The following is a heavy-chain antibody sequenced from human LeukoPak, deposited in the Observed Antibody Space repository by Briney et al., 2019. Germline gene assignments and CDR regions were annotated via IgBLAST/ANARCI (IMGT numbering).Heavy chain of an antibody. CDR2: VNPSGGST. CDR1: GYTFTSYY. CDR3: AREGYCSGGSCYYFDY. Sequence: ASVKVSCKASGYTFTSYYMHWVRQAPGQGLEWMGIVNPSGGSTSYAQKFQGRVTMTRDTSTSTVYMELSSLRSDDTAVYYCAREGYCSGGSCYYFDYRGQGTLVTVSS. D-gene: IGHD2-15*01. V-gene: IGHV1-46*01. J-gene: IGHJ4*02.